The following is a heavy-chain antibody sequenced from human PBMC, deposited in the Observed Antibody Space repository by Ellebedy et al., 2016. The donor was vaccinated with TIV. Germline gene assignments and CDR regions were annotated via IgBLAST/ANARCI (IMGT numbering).Heavy chain of an antibody. D-gene: IGHD2-15*01. J-gene: IGHJ4*02. CDR1: GFTFSSYA. CDR3: AKALVVVTAFDY. CDR2: ISGSGGST. V-gene: IGHV3-23*01. Sequence: GGSLRLSXAASGFTFSSYAMSWVRQAPGKGLEWVSAISGSGGSTYYADSVKGRFTISRDNSKNTLYLQMNSLRAEDTAVYYCAKALVVVTAFDYWGQGTLVTVSS.